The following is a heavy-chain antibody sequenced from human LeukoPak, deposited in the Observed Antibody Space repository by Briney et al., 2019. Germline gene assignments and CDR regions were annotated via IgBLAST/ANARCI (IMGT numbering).Heavy chain of an antibody. J-gene: IGHJ4*02. V-gene: IGHV1-2*02. D-gene: IGHD2-2*02. Sequence: ASVKVSCKASGYTFTGYYMHWVRQAPGQGLEWMGWINPSSGGTNYARKFQGRVTMTRDTSISTAYMELSRLRSDDTAVYYCARDDIVVVPAAIPFDYWGQGTLVTVSS. CDR1: GYTFTGYY. CDR2: INPSSGGT. CDR3: ARDDIVVVPAAIPFDY.